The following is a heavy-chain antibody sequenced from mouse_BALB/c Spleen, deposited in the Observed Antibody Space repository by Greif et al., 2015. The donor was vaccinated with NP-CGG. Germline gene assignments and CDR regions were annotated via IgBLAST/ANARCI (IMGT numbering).Heavy chain of an antibody. CDR1: GISITTGNYR. CDR2: IYYSGTI. V-gene: IGHV3-5*02. CDR3: ARENYRYGYAMDY. J-gene: IGHJ4*01. D-gene: IGHD2-14*01. Sequence: EVKVVDSGPGLVKPSQTVSLTCTVTGISITTGNYRWSWIRQFPGNKLEWIGYIYYSGTITYNPSLTSRTTITRDTSXNQFFLEMNSLTAEDTATYHCARENYRYGYAMDYWGQGTSVTVSS.